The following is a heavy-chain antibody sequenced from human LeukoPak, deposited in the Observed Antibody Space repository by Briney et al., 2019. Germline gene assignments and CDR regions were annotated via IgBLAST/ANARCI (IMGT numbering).Heavy chain of an antibody. D-gene: IGHD4-17*01. Sequence: GGSLRLSCAVSGFTFDDYDMHWVRQAPGKGLEWVSGISWNSGSIGYADSVKGRFTISRDNAKNSLYLQMNSLRGEDTAVYYCAKLGTTSVTTGYWGQGTLVTVSS. CDR2: ISWNSGSI. CDR3: AKLGTTSVTTGY. J-gene: IGHJ4*02. CDR1: GFTFDDYD. V-gene: IGHV3-9*01.